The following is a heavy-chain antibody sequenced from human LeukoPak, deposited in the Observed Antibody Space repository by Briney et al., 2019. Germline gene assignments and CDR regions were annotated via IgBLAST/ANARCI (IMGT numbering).Heavy chain of an antibody. J-gene: IGHJ4*02. CDR1: GFTFSSYG. Sequence: GGSLRLPCAASGFTFSSYGMHWVRQAPGKGLEWVAVIWYDGSNKYYADSVKGRFTISRDNSKNTLYLQMNSLRAEDTAVYYCARDIGIAVAGSDYWGQGTLVTVSS. CDR3: ARDIGIAVAGSDY. CDR2: IWYDGSNK. D-gene: IGHD6-19*01. V-gene: IGHV3-33*01.